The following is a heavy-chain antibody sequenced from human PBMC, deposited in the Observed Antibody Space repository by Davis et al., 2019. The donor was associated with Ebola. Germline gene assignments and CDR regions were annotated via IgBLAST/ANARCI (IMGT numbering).Heavy chain of an antibody. D-gene: IGHD3-3*01. J-gene: IGHJ1*01. CDR3: ARDFQWSGYSSPAN. CDR2: IKHDGSEK. V-gene: IGHV3-7*01. Sequence: GESLKISCAASGFTFSSYWMSWVRQAPGKGLEWVANIKHDGSEKYYVDSVKGRFTISRDNANNSLYLQMNSLRAEDTAVYFCARDFQWSGYSSPANWGQGTLVTVSS. CDR1: GFTFSSYW.